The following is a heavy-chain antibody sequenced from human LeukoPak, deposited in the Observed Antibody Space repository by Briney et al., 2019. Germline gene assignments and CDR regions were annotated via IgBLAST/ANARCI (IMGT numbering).Heavy chain of an antibody. V-gene: IGHV1-18*01. CDR1: GYTFTSYG. D-gene: IGHD6-19*01. CDR3: AKTPYSSGWGYYFDY. Sequence: ASVKVSCKASGYTFTSYGISWVRQAPGQGLEWMGWISAYNGNTNYAQKLQGRVTMTTDTSTSTAYMELRSLRSDDTAVYYCAKTPYSSGWGYYFDYWGQGTLVTVSS. CDR2: ISAYNGNT. J-gene: IGHJ4*02.